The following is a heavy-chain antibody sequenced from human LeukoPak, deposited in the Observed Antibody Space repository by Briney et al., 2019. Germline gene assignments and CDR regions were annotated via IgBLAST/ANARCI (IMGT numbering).Heavy chain of an antibody. CDR1: GYTFTGYY. D-gene: IGHD3-22*01. J-gene: IGHJ4*02. CDR2: INPNSGGT. Sequence: ASVKVSCQASGYTFTGYYMHWVRQAPWQGLEWMGWINPNSGGTNYAQKFQGRVTMTRDTSIRKSYMELSRLTSDRTAGCYLSRGQTYYDSSGYPDYWGQGTLVTVPS. CDR3: SRGQTYYDSSGYPDY. V-gene: IGHV1-2*02.